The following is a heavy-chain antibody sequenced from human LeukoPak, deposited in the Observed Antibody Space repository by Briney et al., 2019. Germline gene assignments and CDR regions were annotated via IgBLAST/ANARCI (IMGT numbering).Heavy chain of an antibody. CDR3: ARDRARYCSSTSCYGYYGMDV. D-gene: IGHD2-2*01. J-gene: IGHJ6*02. CDR2: IYYSGST. V-gene: IGHV4-39*07. Sequence: SETLSLTCTVSGGSISSSSYYWGWIRQPPGKGLEWIGSIYYSGSTYYNPSLKSRVTISVDTSKNQFSLKLSSVTAADTAVYYCARDRARYCSSTSCYGYYGMDVWGQGTTVTVSS. CDR1: GGSISSSSYY.